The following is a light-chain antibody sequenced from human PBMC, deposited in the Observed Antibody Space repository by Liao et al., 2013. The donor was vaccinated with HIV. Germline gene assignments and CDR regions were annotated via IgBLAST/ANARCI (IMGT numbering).Light chain of an antibody. CDR2: QDT. Sequence: SYELTQPPSVSVSPGQTANITCSGDKLGDKYVCWYQQKPGQSPVLVIYQDTRRPSGIPERFSGSNSGNTATLTISGTQAMDEADYYCQAWDSSTVIFGGGTKLTVL. CDR3: QAWDSSTVI. V-gene: IGLV3-1*01. J-gene: IGLJ2*01. CDR1: KLGDKY.